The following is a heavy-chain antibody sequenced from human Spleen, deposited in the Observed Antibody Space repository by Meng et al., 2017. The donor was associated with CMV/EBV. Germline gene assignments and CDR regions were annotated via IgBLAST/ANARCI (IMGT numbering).Heavy chain of an antibody. D-gene: IGHD6-19*01. J-gene: IGHJ6*02. CDR2: IYSGGST. CDR1: GFTVSSNY. CDR3: AKDGGQWLGVSRGMDV. V-gene: IGHV3-53*01. Sequence: GESLKISCAASGFTVSSNYMSWVRQAPGKGLEWVSVIYSGGSTYYADSVKGRFTISRDNSKNTLYLQMNSLRAEDTAVYFCAKDGGQWLGVSRGMDVWGQGTAVTVSS.